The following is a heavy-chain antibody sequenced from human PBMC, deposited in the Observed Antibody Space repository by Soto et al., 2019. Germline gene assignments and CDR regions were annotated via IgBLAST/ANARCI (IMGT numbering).Heavy chain of an antibody. D-gene: IGHD3-22*01. J-gene: IGHJ4*02. CDR3: AKGNDYYDSSGRRLYFDY. V-gene: IGHV4-34*01. CDR1: GGSFSGYY. Sequence: SETLSLTCAVYGGSFSGYYWSLIRQPPGKGLEWIGEINHSGSTNYNPSLKSRVTISVDTSKNQFSLKLSSVTAADTAVYYCAKGNDYYDSSGRRLYFDYWGQGTLVT. CDR2: INHSGST.